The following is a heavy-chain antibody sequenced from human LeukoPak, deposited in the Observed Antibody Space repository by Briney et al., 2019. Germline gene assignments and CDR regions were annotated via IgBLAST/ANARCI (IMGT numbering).Heavy chain of an antibody. V-gene: IGHV4-34*01. CDR1: GGSFSGYY. CDR2: INHSGST. Sequence: SETLSLTCAVYGGSFSGYYWSWIRQPPGKGLEWIGEINHSGSTNYNPSLKSRVTISVDTSKNRFSLKLSSVTAADTAVYYCVTNWNDSYALYWGQGTLVTVSS. D-gene: IGHD1-20*01. CDR3: VTNWNDSYALY. J-gene: IGHJ4*02.